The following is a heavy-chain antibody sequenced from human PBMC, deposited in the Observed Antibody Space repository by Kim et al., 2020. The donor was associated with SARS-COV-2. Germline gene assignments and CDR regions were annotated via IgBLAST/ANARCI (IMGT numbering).Heavy chain of an antibody. Sequence: GGSLRLSCAASGFTFSSYAMHWVRQAPGKGLEWVAVISYDGSNKYYADSVKGRFTISRDNSKNTPYLQMNSLIAEDTAVYYCARDAEARPDALDYWGQGT. D-gene: IGHD6-6*01. CDR2: ISYDGSNK. CDR3: ARDAEARPDALDY. V-gene: IGHV3-30*04. CDR1: GFTFSSYA. J-gene: IGHJ4*02.